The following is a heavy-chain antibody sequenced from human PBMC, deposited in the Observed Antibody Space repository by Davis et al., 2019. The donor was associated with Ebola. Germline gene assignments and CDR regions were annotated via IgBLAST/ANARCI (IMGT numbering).Heavy chain of an antibody. CDR2: IYRSGST. CDR1: GGSISSGGYS. Sequence: MPSETLSLTCTVSGGSISSGGYSWSWIRQPPGKGLEWIAYIYRSGSTYYSPSLKSRVTISLDTSKNQFSLMLTSVTAADTAVYYCARGTGLVSDYWGQGTLVTVSS. V-gene: IGHV4-30-2*01. D-gene: IGHD3/OR15-3a*01. J-gene: IGHJ4*02. CDR3: ARGTGLVSDY.